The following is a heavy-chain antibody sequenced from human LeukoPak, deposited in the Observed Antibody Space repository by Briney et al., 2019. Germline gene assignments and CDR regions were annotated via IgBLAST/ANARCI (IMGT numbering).Heavy chain of an antibody. CDR1: GFTFRSYS. V-gene: IGHV3-30*02. J-gene: IGHJ3*02. CDR3: ATSTWELGDAFGI. Sequence: GGSLRLSCAASGFTFRSYSMNWVRQAPGKGLEWVAFIRYDGSNKYYADSVKGRFTISRDNSKNTLFLQMNSLRAEDTAVYYCATSTWELGDAFGIWGQGTMVTVSS. D-gene: IGHD1-26*01. CDR2: IRYDGSNK.